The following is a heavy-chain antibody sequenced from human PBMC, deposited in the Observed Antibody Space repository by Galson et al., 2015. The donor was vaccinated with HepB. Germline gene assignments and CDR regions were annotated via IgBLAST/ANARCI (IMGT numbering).Heavy chain of an antibody. CDR1: GFTFSNYG. V-gene: IGHV3-30*18. CDR3: AKDPYLYSALAGTMAGFDY. D-gene: IGHD6-19*01. J-gene: IGHJ4*02. Sequence: SLRLSCAASGFTFSNYGMHWVRQAPGKGLEWVAVISYDGSTKYYADSVKVRFTISRDNSKNTLYLQMNSLRAEDTALYYCAKDPYLYSALAGTMAGFDYWGQGTLVTVSS. CDR2: ISYDGSTK.